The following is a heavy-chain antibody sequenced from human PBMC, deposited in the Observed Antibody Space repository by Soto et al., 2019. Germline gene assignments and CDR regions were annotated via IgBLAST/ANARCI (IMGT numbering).Heavy chain of an antibody. D-gene: IGHD3-3*01. J-gene: IGHJ4*02. CDR3: ARLDLTYYLDY. CDR2: LYYSGIV. CDR1: GDSVNSRNCY. V-gene: IGHV4-61*01. Sequence: SETLSLTCTVSGDSVNSRNCYWSWIWLPPGKGLEWIGYLYYSGIVNYNPSLKSRVTISADTSKNQFSLKLNSVTAADTAVYYCARLDLTYYLDYRGQGTLVTVSS.